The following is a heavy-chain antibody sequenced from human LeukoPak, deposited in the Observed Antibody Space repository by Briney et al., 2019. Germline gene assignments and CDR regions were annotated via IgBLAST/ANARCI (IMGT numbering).Heavy chain of an antibody. Sequence: PSETLSLTCAVYGGSFSGYYWSWIRQPPGKGLEWIGEINHSGSTNYNPSLKSRVTISVDTSKNQFSLKLSSVTAADTAVYYCARWVAARSYGVDYWGQGTLVTVSS. CDR2: INHSGST. V-gene: IGHV4-34*01. CDR1: GGSFSGYY. D-gene: IGHD6-6*01. J-gene: IGHJ4*02. CDR3: ARWVAARSYGVDY.